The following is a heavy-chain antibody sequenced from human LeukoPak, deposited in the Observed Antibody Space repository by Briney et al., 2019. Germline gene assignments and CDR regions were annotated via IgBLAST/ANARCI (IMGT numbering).Heavy chain of an antibody. D-gene: IGHD3-10*01. J-gene: IGHJ6*03. Sequence: SQTLSLTCAISGDSVSRNTAGWNWIRQSPSRGLEWLGRTYYRSKWYFDFAPSVTNRITINPDTSKNQFSLKLSSVTAADTAVYYCARRYGSGKGYYYYYMDVWGKGTTVTISS. CDR3: ARRYGSGKGYYYYYMDV. V-gene: IGHV6-1*01. CDR1: GDSVSRNTAG. CDR2: TYYRSKWYF.